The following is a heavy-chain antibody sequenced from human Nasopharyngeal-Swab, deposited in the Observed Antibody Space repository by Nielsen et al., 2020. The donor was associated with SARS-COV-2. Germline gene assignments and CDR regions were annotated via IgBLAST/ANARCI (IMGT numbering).Heavy chain of an antibody. CDR2: ISWNSGSI. D-gene: IGHD3-22*01. J-gene: IGHJ4*02. CDR1: GFTFDDYV. CDR3: ASSINYDSSGYYDY. V-gene: IGHV3-9*01. Sequence: GGSLRLSCAASGFTFDDYVMHWVRQAPGKGLEWVSGISWNSGSIGYADSVKGRFTISRDNAKNSLYLQMNSLRAEDTALYYCASSINYDSSGYYDYWGQGTLVTVSS.